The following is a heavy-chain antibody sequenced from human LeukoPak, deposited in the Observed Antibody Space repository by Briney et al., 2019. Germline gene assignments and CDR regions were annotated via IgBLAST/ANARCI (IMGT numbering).Heavy chain of an antibody. Sequence: PSETLSLTCTASGGSVSNSLYYWSWIRQPPGKGLEWIGYIYYNGDTNYNPSLKSRVIISIDTSSNQFSLRLNSMTAADTAVYYCARVLRAASWRSYDYWGQGSLVTVSS. CDR3: ARVLRAASWRSYDY. D-gene: IGHD5-18*01. V-gene: IGHV4-61*01. CDR1: GGSVSNSLYY. J-gene: IGHJ4*02. CDR2: IYYNGDT.